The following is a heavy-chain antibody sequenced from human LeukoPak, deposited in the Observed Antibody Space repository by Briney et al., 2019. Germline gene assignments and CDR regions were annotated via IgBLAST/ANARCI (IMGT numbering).Heavy chain of an antibody. CDR2: ISGSGGST. CDR3: AKSHHVTAIDY. CDR1: GFTFNTYS. D-gene: IGHD2-21*02. V-gene: IGHV3-23*01. J-gene: IGHJ4*02. Sequence: PGGSLRLSCAASGFTFNTYSMNWVRQAPGKGLEWVSAISGSGGSTYYADSVKGRFTISRDNSKNTLYLQMNSLRAEDTAVYYCAKSHHVTAIDYWGQGTLVTVSS.